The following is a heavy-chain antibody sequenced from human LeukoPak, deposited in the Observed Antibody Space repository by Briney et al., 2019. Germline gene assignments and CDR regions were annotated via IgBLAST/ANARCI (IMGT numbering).Heavy chain of an antibody. D-gene: IGHD3-22*01. CDR3: ATENYDTNGYLDFDY. V-gene: IGHV3-64*01. J-gene: IGHJ4*02. CDR1: GFTFSSYA. CDR2: ISSNGGST. Sequence: RGSLRLSCAASGFTFSSYAMHWVRQAPGKGLEYVSAISSNGGSTYYANSVKGRFTISRDNSKNTLYLQMNSLRAEDTAVYYCATENYDTNGYLDFDYWGQGTLVTVSS.